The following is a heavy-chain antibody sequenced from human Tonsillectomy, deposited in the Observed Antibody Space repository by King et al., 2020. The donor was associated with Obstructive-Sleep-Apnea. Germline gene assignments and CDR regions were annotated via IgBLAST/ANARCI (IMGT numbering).Heavy chain of an antibody. J-gene: IGHJ6*02. CDR1: GYTFTGYY. D-gene: IGHD2-15*01. CDR3: ASGLVVVAATVSYYYGMDV. V-gene: IGHV1-2*04. Sequence: VQLVESGAEVKKPGASVKVSCKASGYTFTGYYMHWVRQAPGQGLEWMGWINPNSGGTNYAQKFQGWVTMTRDTSISTAYMELSRLRSDDTAVYYCASGLVVVAATVSYYYGMDVWGQGTTVTVSS. CDR2: INPNSGGT.